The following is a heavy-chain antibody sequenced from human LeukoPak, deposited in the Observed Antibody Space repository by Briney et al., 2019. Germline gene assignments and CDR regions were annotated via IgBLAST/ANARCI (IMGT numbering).Heavy chain of an antibody. CDR2: ISSTGSTI. CDR3: AREGMVRGAKDF. Sequence: GGSLRLSCAASGFTFSSYEMNWVRQAPGKGLEWVSYISSTGSTIYYADSVKGRFTISRDNVKNSLYLQMNSLSAEDTAVYYCAREGMVRGAKDFWGQGTLVTVPS. CDR1: GFTFSSYE. J-gene: IGHJ4*02. V-gene: IGHV3-48*03. D-gene: IGHD3-10*01.